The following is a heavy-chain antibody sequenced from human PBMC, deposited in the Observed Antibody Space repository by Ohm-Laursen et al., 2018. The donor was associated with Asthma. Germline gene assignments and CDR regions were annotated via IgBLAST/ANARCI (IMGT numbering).Heavy chain of an antibody. CDR3: TRDIGYGDDTFDY. J-gene: IGHJ4*02. CDR2: IYIANT. D-gene: IGHD4-17*01. Sequence: ATVKISCKVSGYSVTSYAFSWVRQAPGQRPEWMGWIYIANTNYAPKFRDRITLTTDTFTSTAYMELRSLRSDDTAVYYCTRDIGYGDDTFDYWGQGTLVTVSS. CDR1: GYSVTSYA. V-gene: IGHV1-18*04.